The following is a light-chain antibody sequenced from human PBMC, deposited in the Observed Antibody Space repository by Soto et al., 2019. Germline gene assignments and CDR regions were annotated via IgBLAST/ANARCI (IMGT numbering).Light chain of an antibody. CDR2: GAS. CDR1: QSVSST. CDR3: QQYDNWPRT. Sequence: EIVMTRSPATRSVSPGERATLSCRASQSVSSTLAWYQQKPGQAPRLLIYGASNRATGIPARFSGSGSGTEFSLTISSLQSEDFAVYYCQQYDNWPRTFGQGTKV. V-gene: IGKV3-15*01. J-gene: IGKJ1*01.